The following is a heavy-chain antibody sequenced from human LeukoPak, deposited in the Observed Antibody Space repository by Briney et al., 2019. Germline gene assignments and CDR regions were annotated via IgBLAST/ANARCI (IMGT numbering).Heavy chain of an antibody. D-gene: IGHD3-9*01. CDR3: ATSNNSGYPHFDP. CDR1: GGSMSSGNYY. J-gene: IGHJ5*02. Sequence: SETLSLTCTVSGGSMSSGNYYWSWIRQPAGGGLEWIGRIYTSDTTNYNPSLKSRVTISVDTSKNYFSLKLSSVTAADTAVYYCATSNNSGYPHFDPWGQGTLVTVSS. V-gene: IGHV4-61*02. CDR2: IYTSDTT.